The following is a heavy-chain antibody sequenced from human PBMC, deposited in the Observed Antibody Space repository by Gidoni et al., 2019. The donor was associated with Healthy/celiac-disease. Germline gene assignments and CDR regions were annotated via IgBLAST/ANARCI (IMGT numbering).Heavy chain of an antibody. J-gene: IGHJ3*02. CDR2: ISAYNGNT. D-gene: IGHD1-1*01. Sequence: SCKASGYTFTSYGISWVRQAPGQGLEWMGWISAYNGNTNYAQKLQGRVTMTTDTSTSTAYMELRSLRSDDTAVYYCAREVFKLDQGRDAFDIWGQGTMVTVSS. CDR3: AREVFKLDQGRDAFDI. V-gene: IGHV1-18*01. CDR1: GYTFTSYG.